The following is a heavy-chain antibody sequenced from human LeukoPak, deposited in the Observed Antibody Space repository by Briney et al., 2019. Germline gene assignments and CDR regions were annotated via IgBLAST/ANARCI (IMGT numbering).Heavy chain of an antibody. Sequence: PGGSLRLSCAASGFTFSYYGMHWVRQAPGKGLEWLAVIWYDGSNKYYADSVKGRLTISRDNSNNTLYLQMNSLRAEDTAVYYCARDSDVVVVAAAVDYWGQGTLVTVSS. CDR2: IWYDGSNK. D-gene: IGHD2-15*01. CDR3: ARDSDVVVVAAAVDY. J-gene: IGHJ4*02. CDR1: GFTFSYYG. V-gene: IGHV3-33*01.